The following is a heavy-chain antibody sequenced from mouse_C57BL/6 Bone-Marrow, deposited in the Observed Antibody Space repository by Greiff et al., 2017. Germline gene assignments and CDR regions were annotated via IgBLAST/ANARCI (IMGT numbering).Heavy chain of an antibody. V-gene: IGHV1-82*01. Sequence: VQVVESGPELVKPGASVKISCKASGYAFSSSWMNWVKQRPGKGLEWIGRIYPGDGDTNYNGKFKGKATLTADKSSSTAYMQLSSLTSEDSAVYFCARRGYDPYAMDYWGQGTSVTVSS. J-gene: IGHJ4*01. CDR2: IYPGDGDT. CDR3: ARRGYDPYAMDY. CDR1: GYAFSSSW. D-gene: IGHD2-10*02.